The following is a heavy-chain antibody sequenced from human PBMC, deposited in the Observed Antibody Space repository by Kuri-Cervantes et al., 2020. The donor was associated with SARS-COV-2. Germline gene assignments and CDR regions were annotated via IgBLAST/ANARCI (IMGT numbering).Heavy chain of an antibody. J-gene: IGHJ4*02. CDR1: GGSFSGYY. CDR2: INHSGST. D-gene: IGHD2-8*01. CDR3: AREANTFDY. Sequence: GSLRLSCAVYGGSFSGYYWSWIRQPPGKGLEWIGEINHSGSTNYNPSLRSRVTISVDTSKNQFSLKLSSVTAADTAVYYCAREANTFDYWGQGTLVTVSS. V-gene: IGHV4-34*01.